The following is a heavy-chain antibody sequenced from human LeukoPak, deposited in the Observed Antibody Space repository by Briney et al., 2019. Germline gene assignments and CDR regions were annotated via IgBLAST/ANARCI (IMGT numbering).Heavy chain of an antibody. D-gene: IGHD3-3*01. J-gene: IGHJ4*02. CDR3: ARAIRFLEWLWSLDY. CDR2: IIPIFGTA. V-gene: IGHV1-69*13. Sequence: SVKVSCKASGYTFASCAMNWVRQAPGQGLEWMGGIIPIFGTANYAQKFQGRVTITADESTSTAYMELSSLRSEDTAVYYCARAIRFLEWLWSLDYWGQGTLVTVSS. CDR1: GYTFASCA.